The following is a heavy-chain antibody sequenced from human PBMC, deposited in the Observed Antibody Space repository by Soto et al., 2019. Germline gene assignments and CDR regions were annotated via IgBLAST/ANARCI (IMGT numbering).Heavy chain of an antibody. CDR1: GYTLTGYY. V-gene: IGHV1-2*04. D-gene: IGHD6-19*01. Sequence: ASVKVSCKDSGYTLTGYYMHWVRQAPGQGLEWMGWINPNSGGTNYAQKFQGWVTMTRDTSISTAYMELSRLRSDDTAVYYCARAVAGTDSDFDYWGQGTLVTVSS. J-gene: IGHJ4*02. CDR2: INPNSGGT. CDR3: ARAVAGTDSDFDY.